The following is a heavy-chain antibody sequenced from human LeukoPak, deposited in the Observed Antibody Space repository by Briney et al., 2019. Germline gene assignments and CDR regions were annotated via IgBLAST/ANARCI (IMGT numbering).Heavy chain of an antibody. CDR2: IYYSGST. Sequence: SQTLSLTCTVSGGSISSGGYYWSWIRQHPGKGLEWIGYIYYSGSTYHNPSLKSRVTKSVDTSKNQFSLKLSSVTAADTAVYYCARGGTALSYLDYWGQGTLVTVSS. CDR1: GGSISSGGYY. J-gene: IGHJ4*02. CDR3: ARGGTALSYLDY. D-gene: IGHD5-18*01. V-gene: IGHV4-31*03.